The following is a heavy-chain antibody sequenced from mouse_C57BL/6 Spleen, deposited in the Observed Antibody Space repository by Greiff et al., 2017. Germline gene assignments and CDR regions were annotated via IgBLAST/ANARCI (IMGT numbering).Heavy chain of an antibody. D-gene: IGHD1-1*01. Sequence: VQLQQSGAELVRPGASVKLSCTASGFNIKDDYMHWVKQRPEQGLEWIGWIDPENGDTEYASKFQGKATITADTSSNTAYLQLSSLTSEDTAVYYCTTHTYYYGSSPYYFDYWGQGTTRTVSA. V-gene: IGHV14-4*01. CDR2: IDPENGDT. CDR3: TTHTYYYGSSPYYFDY. J-gene: IGHJ2*01. CDR1: GFNIKDDY.